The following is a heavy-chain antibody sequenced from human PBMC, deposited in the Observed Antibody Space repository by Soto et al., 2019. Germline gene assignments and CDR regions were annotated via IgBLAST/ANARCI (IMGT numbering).Heavy chain of an antibody. V-gene: IGHV3-15*07. Sequence: EVQLVESGGGLVKPGGSLRLSCAASGFTFSNAWMNWVRQAPGKGLEWVGRIKSKTDGGTTDYAAPVKGRFTISRDDSKNTLYLQMNSLKTEDTAVYYCTTLDDRITYYYDSSGYNDAFDIWGQGTMVTVSS. D-gene: IGHD3-22*01. CDR2: IKSKTDGGTT. CDR3: TTLDDRITYYYDSSGYNDAFDI. J-gene: IGHJ3*02. CDR1: GFTFSNAW.